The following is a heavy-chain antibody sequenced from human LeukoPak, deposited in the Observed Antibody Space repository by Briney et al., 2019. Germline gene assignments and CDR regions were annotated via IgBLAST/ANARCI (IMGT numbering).Heavy chain of an antibody. Sequence: PSETLSLTCTISGGSISNNYWSWIRQPPGKGLEWIGYIYYSGSTNYNPSLESRVTISVDTSKNQFSLKLSSVTAADTAVYYCARGRGDVDYRGQGTLVTVSS. V-gene: IGHV4-59*01. CDR2: IYYSGST. J-gene: IGHJ4*02. CDR1: GGSISNNY. CDR3: ARGRGDVDY. D-gene: IGHD2-21*02.